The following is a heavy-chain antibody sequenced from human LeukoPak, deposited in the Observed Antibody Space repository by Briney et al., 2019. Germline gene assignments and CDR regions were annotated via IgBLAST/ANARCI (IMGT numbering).Heavy chain of an antibody. V-gene: IGHV3-33*01. CDR1: GFTFNRCG. CDR2: VRYDGSKR. D-gene: IGHD6-19*01. CDR3: ARGGGSGGLGGMDV. Sequence: GGSLRLSCVASGFTFNRCGMHWARQAQGKGLELVGVVRYDGSKRYYADSVKGRFTISREDSKNTLYLQMNSLRAEDTAIYYCARGGGSGGLGGMDVWGQGTTVTVSS. J-gene: IGHJ6*02.